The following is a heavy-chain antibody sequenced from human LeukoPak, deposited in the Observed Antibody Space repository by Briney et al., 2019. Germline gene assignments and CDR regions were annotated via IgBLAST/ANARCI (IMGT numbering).Heavy chain of an antibody. D-gene: IGHD2-2*01. CDR2: IYSGGST. Sequence: GGSLRLSCAASGFTFSNAWMSWVRQAPGKRLEWDSLIYSGGSTYYADSVKGRFTISRDNSKNMLYLQMNSLRVEDTAVYYCARDQPAVGFDYWGQGTLVTVSS. CDR1: GFTFSNAW. J-gene: IGHJ4*02. CDR3: ARDQPAVGFDY. V-gene: IGHV3-53*01.